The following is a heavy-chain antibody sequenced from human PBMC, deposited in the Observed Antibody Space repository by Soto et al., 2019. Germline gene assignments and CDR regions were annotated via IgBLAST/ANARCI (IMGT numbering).Heavy chain of an antibody. J-gene: IGHJ4*02. V-gene: IGHV4-31*03. Sequence: QVQLQESGPGLVKPSQTLSLTCTVSGGSIIDGQTYLNWIRQHPERGLEWMGYINYMGTTNYSPALKSRLLISVDTSKNQFSLTLTSVTAADTAVYYCARDAPGVAPFWGQGTLVTVSS. CDR1: GGSIIDGQTY. CDR3: ARDAPGVAPF. D-gene: IGHD2-15*01. CDR2: INYMGTT.